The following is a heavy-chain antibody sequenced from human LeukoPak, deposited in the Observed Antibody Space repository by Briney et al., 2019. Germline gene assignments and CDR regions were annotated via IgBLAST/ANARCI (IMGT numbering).Heavy chain of an antibody. D-gene: IGHD2-2*01. CDR2: ISAYNGNT. CDR1: GYTFTSYG. V-gene: IGHV1-18*01. Sequence: ASVKVSCKASGYTFTSYGISWVRQAPGQGLEWMGWISAYNGNTNYAQKLQGRVTMTTDTSTSTAYMELRSLRSDDTAVYYCARDCSSTSCPSGLIDYWGQGTLVTVSS. CDR3: ARDCSSTSCPSGLIDY. J-gene: IGHJ4*02.